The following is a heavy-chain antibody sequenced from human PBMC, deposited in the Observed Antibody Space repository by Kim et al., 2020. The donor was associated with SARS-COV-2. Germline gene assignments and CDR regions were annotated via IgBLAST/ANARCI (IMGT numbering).Heavy chain of an antibody. J-gene: IGHJ4*02. CDR2: ISYDGSNK. Sequence: GGSLRLSCAASGFTFSSYGMHWVRQAPGKGLEWVAVISYDGSNKYYADSVKGRFTISRDNSKNTLYLQMNSLRAEDTAVYYCAKASDSSSWKYYFDYWGQGTLVTVSS. CDR1: GFTFSSYG. V-gene: IGHV3-30*18. CDR3: AKASDSSSWKYYFDY. D-gene: IGHD6-13*01.